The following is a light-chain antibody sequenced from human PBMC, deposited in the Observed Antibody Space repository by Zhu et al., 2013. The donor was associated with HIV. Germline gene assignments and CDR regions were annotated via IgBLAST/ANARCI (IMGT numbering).Light chain of an antibody. CDR3: QQYNSLPLT. CDR2: DAS. CDR1: QSINRW. Sequence: DIQMTQSPSTLSASVGDRVTITCRASQSINRWLAWYQQKPGRAPTLLIYDASTLERGAPSRISGAGSGTDFTLTIASLQPEDFATYYCQQYNSLPLTFGRRDRTVEI. V-gene: IGKV1-5*01. J-gene: IGKJ4*01.